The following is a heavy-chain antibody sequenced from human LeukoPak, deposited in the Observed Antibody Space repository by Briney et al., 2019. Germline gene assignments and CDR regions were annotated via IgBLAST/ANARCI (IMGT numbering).Heavy chain of an antibody. CDR3: ARERDTSFDY. Sequence: PGRSLRLSCAASGFTFSSYAMHWVRQAPGKGLEWVAVISYDGSNKYYADSVKGRFTISGDNSKNTLYLQMNSLRAEDTAVYYCARERDTSFDYWGQGTLVTVSS. CDR1: GFTFSSYA. CDR2: ISYDGSNK. J-gene: IGHJ4*02. V-gene: IGHV3-30*04. D-gene: IGHD2-2*01.